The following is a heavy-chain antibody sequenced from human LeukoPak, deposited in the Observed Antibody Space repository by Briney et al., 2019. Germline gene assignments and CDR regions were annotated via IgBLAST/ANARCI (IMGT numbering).Heavy chain of an antibody. D-gene: IGHD3-10*01. J-gene: IGHJ4*02. CDR2: ISSSSSYI. CDR3: ARDRGSGSYYG. Sequence: GGSLRLSCAASGFTFSSYSMNWVRQVPGKGLEWVSSISSSSSYIYYADSVKGRFTISRDNAKNSLYLQMNSLRAEDTAVYYCARDRGSGSYYGWGQGTQVTVSS. CDR1: GFTFSSYS. V-gene: IGHV3-21*01.